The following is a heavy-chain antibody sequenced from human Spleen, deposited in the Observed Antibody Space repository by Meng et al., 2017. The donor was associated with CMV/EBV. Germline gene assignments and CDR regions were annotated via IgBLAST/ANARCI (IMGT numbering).Heavy chain of an antibody. D-gene: IGHD6-13*01. CDR2: IYAGGRSA. CDR1: GFTFSNYA. V-gene: IGHV3-23*03. J-gene: IGHJ4*02. Sequence: GESLKISCAASGFTFSNYAMNWVRQAPGKGLEWVAVIYAGGRSAYYADSVKGRFTIFRDSSKNTVYLEMNSLRAEDTALYYCAKDSTYSARGQGTLVTVSS. CDR3: AKDSTYSA.